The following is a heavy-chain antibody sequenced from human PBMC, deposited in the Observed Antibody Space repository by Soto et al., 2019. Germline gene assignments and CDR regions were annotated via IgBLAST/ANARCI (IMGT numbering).Heavy chain of an antibody. D-gene: IGHD6-19*01. CDR1: GYTFTSYY. CDR3: ARDDVPGIAVAGPDYYYYGMDV. CDR2: INPSGGST. J-gene: IGHJ6*02. V-gene: IGHV1-46*03. Sequence: ASVKVSCKASGYTFTSYYMHWVRQAPGQGLEWMGIINPSGGSTSYAQKFQGRVTMTRDTSTSTVYMELSSLRSEDMAVYYCARDDVPGIAVAGPDYYYYGMDVWGQGTTVTVSS.